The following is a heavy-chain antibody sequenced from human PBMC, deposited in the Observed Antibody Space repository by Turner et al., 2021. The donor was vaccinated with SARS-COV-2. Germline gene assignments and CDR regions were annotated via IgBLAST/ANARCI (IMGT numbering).Heavy chain of an antibody. CDR3: ATAPPYCTNGVCPNWFDP. CDR1: GYTLIELY. Sequence: QVQLVQSGAEVKKPGASVKVSCKVSGYTLIELYMHWVRQAPGKGLEWMGCFDPEDGETIYAQKFQGRVTMTEDTSTDTAYMELSSLRSEDTAVYYCATAPPYCTNGVCPNWFDPWGQGTLVTVSS. J-gene: IGHJ5*02. V-gene: IGHV1-24*01. CDR2: FDPEDGET. D-gene: IGHD2-8*01.